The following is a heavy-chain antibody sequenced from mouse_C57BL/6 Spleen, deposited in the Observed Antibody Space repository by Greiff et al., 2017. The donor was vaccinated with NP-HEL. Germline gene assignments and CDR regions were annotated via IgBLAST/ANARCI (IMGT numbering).Heavy chain of an antibody. J-gene: IGHJ2*01. D-gene: IGHD1-1*01. CDR1: GFTFSSYG. CDR2: ISSGGSYT. Sequence: EVQLVESGGDLVKPGGSLKLSCAASGFTFSSYGMSWVRQTPDKRLEWVATISSGGSYTYYPDSVKGRFTISRDNAKNTLYLQMSSLKSEDTAMYYCASATVVATRGYYFDYWGQGTTLTVSS. V-gene: IGHV5-6*01. CDR3: ASATVVATRGYYFDY.